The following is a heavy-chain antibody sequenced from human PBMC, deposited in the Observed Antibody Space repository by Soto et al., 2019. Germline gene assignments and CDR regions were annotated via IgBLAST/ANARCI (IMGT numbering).Heavy chain of an antibody. D-gene: IGHD3-10*01. CDR3: ARLDGSGPPGWFDP. V-gene: IGHV4-39*01. CDR1: GGSISSSSYY. J-gene: IGHJ5*02. Sequence: QLQLQESGPGLVKPSETLSLTCTVSGGSISSSSYYWGWIRQPPGKVLEWIGSIYYSGRTYYTSSLKSRVTISVDTSKNQFSLKMSSVTAADTAVYYCARLDGSGPPGWFDPWGQGTLVTVSS. CDR2: IYYSGRT.